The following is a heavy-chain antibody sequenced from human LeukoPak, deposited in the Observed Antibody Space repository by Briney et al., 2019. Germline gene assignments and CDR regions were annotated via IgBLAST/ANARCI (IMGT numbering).Heavy chain of an antibody. J-gene: IGHJ6*03. CDR1: GYTFTSYD. Sequence: ASVKVSCKASGYTFTSYDINWVRQATGQGLEWMGWMNPNSGNTGYAQKFQGRVAMTRNTSITTAYMELRSLRSDDTAVYYCARDFWGYCSSTSCYSYYYYYMDVWGKGTTVTISS. CDR3: ARDFWGYCSSTSCYSYYYYYMDV. V-gene: IGHV1-8*02. D-gene: IGHD2-2*01. CDR2: MNPNSGNT.